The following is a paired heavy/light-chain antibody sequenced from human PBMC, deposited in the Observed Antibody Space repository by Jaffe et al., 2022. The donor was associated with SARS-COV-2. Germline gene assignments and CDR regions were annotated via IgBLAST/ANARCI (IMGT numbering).Heavy chain of an antibody. V-gene: IGHV4-39*01. CDR3: ARHSYYYDNSDNHYYFDY. Sequence: QLQLQESGPGVVKPSETLSLTCTVSGGSSSSSRYYWGWIRQPPGKGLEWIGSISYSGTTYYKPSLQSRVTISVDTAKNQFSLKLSSVTAADTAVYYCARHSYYYDNSDNHYYFDYWGQGTLVTVSS. J-gene: IGHJ4*02. D-gene: IGHD3-22*01. CDR2: ISYSGTT. CDR1: GGSSSSSRYY.
Light chain of an antibody. J-gene: IGLJ3*02. CDR2: EVN. CDR1: ISDVGAYSY. CDR3: NAYAGGNNWV. V-gene: IGLV2-8*01. Sequence: QSAPTQPPSASGSPGQSVTISCTGTISDVGAYSYVSWYQQHPGKAPKLVIYEVNKRPSGVPDRFSGSKSGNTASLTVSGLQADDEADYYCNAYAGGNNWVFGGGTKLTVL.